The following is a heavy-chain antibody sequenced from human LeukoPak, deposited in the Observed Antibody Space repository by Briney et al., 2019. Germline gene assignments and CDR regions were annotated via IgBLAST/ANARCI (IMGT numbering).Heavy chain of an antibody. V-gene: IGHV3-11*01. CDR2: ISSSGSTI. J-gene: IGHJ3*02. CDR1: GFTFSDYY. D-gene: IGHD5-18*01. Sequence: PGGSLRLSCAASGFTFSDYYMSWIRQAPGKGLEWVSYISSSGSTIYYADSVKGRFTISRDNAKNSLYLQMNSLRAEDTAVYHCARDLGGYSYGYPRDAFDIWGQGTMVTVSS. CDR3: ARDLGGYSYGYPRDAFDI.